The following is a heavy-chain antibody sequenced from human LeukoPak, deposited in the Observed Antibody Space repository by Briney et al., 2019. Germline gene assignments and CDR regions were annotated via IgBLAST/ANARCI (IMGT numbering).Heavy chain of an antibody. D-gene: IGHD3-16*01. Sequence: GGSLRLSCAASGFTFSSYAMSWVRQAPGKGLEWVSAISGSGGSTYYADSVKGRFAISRDNSKNTLHLQMNSLRAEDTAVYYCASPGGVPTPDPWGQGTLVTVSS. J-gene: IGHJ5*02. V-gene: IGHV3-23*01. CDR3: ASPGGVPTPDP. CDR2: ISGSGGST. CDR1: GFTFSSYA.